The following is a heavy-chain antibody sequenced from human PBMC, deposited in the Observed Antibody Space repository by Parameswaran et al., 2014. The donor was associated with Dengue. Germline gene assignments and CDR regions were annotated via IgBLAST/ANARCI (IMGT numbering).Heavy chain of an antibody. CDR3: ARDHIMITFGGVIDHFDY. V-gene: IGHV1-69*04. Sequence: WVRQAPGQGLEWTGRIIPILGIANYAQKFQGRVTITADKSTSTAYMELSSLRSEDTAVYYCARDHIMITFGGVIDHFDYWGQGTLVTVSS. D-gene: IGHD3-16*02. J-gene: IGHJ4*02. CDR2: IIPILGIA.